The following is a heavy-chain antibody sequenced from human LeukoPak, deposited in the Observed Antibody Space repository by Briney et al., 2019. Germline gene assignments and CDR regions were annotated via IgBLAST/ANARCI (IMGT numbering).Heavy chain of an antibody. CDR1: GGSISSGSYY. J-gene: IGHJ4*02. CDR2: IYTGGSA. D-gene: IGHD2-2*01. Sequence: PSETLSLTCTVSGGSISSGSYYWSWIRQPAGKGLEWIGRIYTGGSANYNPSLKSRVTMSLDTSKNQFSLRLSAMTAADTAMYYCARDTTLTCTSTSCYFASHDYWGQGTLVTVSS. V-gene: IGHV4-61*02. CDR3: ARDTTLTCTSTSCYFASHDY.